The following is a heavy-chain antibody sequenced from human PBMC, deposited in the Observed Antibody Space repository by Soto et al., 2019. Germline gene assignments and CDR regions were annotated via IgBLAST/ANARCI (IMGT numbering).Heavy chain of an antibody. CDR1: GFTFSSYS. D-gene: IGHD4-17*01. CDR2: ISSSSSYI. Sequence: EVQLVESGGGLVKPGGSLRLSCAASGFTFSSYSMNWVRQAPGKGLEWVSYISSSSSYIYYADSVKGRFTISRDNAKNSLYLQMNSLRAEDTAVYYCARVVGDFYYYYGMDVWGQGTTVTVSS. V-gene: IGHV3-21*01. J-gene: IGHJ6*02. CDR3: ARVVGDFYYYYGMDV.